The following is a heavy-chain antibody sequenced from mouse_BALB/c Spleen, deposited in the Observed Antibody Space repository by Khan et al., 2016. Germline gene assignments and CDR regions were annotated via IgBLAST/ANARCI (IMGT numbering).Heavy chain of an antibody. CDR2: IYPGDGDT. CDR1: GYTFTSYW. V-gene: IGHV1-87*01. Sequence: QVQLQQPGAELARPGASVKLSCKASGYTFTSYWMQWVKQRPGQGLQWIGTIYPGDGDTRYTQKFKGKATLTADKSSSTAYMQLSSLESEDSAVYCCARGGYGNYVFAYWGQGTLVTVSA. D-gene: IGHD2-1*01. J-gene: IGHJ3*01. CDR3: ARGGYGNYVFAY.